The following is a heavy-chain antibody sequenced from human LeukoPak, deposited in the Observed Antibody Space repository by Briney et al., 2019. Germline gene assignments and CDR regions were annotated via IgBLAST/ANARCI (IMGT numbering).Heavy chain of an antibody. CDR1: GGSFSNFY. CDR3: AGARDLSSGADY. Sequence: SETLSLTCNVYGGSFSNFYWSWIRQPPGKGLEWIGEINQGGSTNYNPSLKSRVTISVDTSKNQFSLKLTSVTAADTAVYYCAGARDLSSGADYWGQGTLVTVSS. J-gene: IGHJ4*02. CDR2: INQGGST. V-gene: IGHV4-34*01. D-gene: IGHD6-19*01.